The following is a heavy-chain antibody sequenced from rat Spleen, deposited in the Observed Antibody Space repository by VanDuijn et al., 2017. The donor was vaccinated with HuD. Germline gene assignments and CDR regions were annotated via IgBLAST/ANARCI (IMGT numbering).Heavy chain of an antibody. CDR3: TSPGYNWFAF. Sequence: EVQLQESGPGLVKPSQSLSLTCSVTGYSITSNYWGWIRKFPGNKMEWIGHISYSGITSYNPSLKSRISISRDTSKNQFFLQLNSVTTEDTATYYCTSPGYNWFAFWGQGTLVTVSS. J-gene: IGHJ3*01. CDR2: ISYSGIT. V-gene: IGHV3-1*01. D-gene: IGHD1-4*01. CDR1: GYSITSNY.